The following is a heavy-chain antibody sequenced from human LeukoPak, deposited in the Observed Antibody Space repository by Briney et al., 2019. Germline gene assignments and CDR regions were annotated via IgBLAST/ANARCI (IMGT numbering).Heavy chain of an antibody. D-gene: IGHD4-17*01. CDR3: AKDAYSTTVNYFDY. CDR1: GFTFSSYG. CDR2: IRYDGSNK. V-gene: IGHV3-30*02. Sequence: PGGSLRLSCAASGFTFSSYGMHWVRQAPGKGLEWVAFIRYDGSNKYYADSVKGRFTISRDNSKNTLYLQMNSLRAEDTAVYYCAKDAYSTTVNYFDYWGQGTLVTVSS. J-gene: IGHJ4*02.